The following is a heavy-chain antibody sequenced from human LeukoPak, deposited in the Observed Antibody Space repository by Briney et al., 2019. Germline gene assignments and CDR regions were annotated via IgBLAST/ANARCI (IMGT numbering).Heavy chain of an antibody. D-gene: IGHD6-25*01. J-gene: IGHJ4*02. CDR2: IIPIFGTA. Sequence: SVKVSCKASGGTFGSYAISWVRQAPGQGLEWMGGIIPIFGTANYAQKFQGRVTITADESTSTAYMELSSLRSEDTAVYYCARVGVSDIAAYYFGYWGQGTLVTVSS. CDR3: ARVGVSDIAAYYFGY. CDR1: GGTFGSYA. V-gene: IGHV1-69*13.